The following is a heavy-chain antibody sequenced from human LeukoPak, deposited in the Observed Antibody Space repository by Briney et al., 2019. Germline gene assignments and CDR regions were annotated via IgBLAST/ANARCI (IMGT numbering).Heavy chain of an antibody. CDR1: GGSISSADYY. J-gene: IGHJ2*01. CDR3: ARSLYYGSGSYYRNWYFDL. V-gene: IGHV4-30-4*01. CDR2: IYYSGRT. D-gene: IGHD3-10*01. Sequence: PSQTLSLTCTVSGGSISSADYYWSWIRQPPGKGLEWIGYIYYSGRTYYNSSLKSRVTISVDTSKNQFSLKLSSVTAADKAVYYCARSLYYGSGSYYRNWYFDLWGRGTLVTVST.